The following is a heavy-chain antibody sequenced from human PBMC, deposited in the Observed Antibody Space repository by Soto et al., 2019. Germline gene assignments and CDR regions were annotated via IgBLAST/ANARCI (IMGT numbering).Heavy chain of an antibody. D-gene: IGHD2-15*01. J-gene: IGHJ4*02. V-gene: IGHV2-5*04. Sequence: QITLKESGPTLVKPTQTLTLTCTFSWFSLSTHGVGVGCTRQPPGKALEWLALIYWDDDKRYNSFVESRLTISKDTSKDQVGLTMSNMDPVDTGTYYCVSTVVIPPYFDYWGQGILVTVSS. CDR1: WFSLSTHGVG. CDR3: VSTVVIPPYFDY. CDR2: IYWDDDK.